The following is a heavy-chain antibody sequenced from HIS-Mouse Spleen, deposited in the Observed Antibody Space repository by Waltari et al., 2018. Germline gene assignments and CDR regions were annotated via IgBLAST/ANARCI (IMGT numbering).Heavy chain of an antibody. D-gene: IGHD4-17*01. CDR3: AKGGSTTVTAFDI. J-gene: IGHJ3*02. V-gene: IGHV3-30*18. CDR2: ISYDGSNK. Sequence: QVQLVESGGGVVQPGRSLRLSCAASGFTCSSYGMHWVRQAPGKGLEWVAVISYDGSNKYYADSVKGRFTISRDNSKNTLYLQMNSLRAEDTAVYYCAKGGSTTVTAFDIWGQGTMVTVSS. CDR1: GFTCSSYG.